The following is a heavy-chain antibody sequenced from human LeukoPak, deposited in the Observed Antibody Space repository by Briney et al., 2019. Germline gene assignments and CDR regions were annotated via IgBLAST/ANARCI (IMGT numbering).Heavy chain of an antibody. CDR1: GGSISGFV. D-gene: IGHD6-19*01. J-gene: IGHJ4*02. V-gene: IGHV4-59*08. CDR2: IYDTGTPT. Sequence: RSSETLSLSCTVSGGSISGFVWSWIRQPPGEGLDYIGFIYDTGTPTNYYPLLKSRVTLSVDTSKNQFSLNLKSVTAADTAVYYCARLTKGEQWLAYYFDYWGQGALVTVSS. CDR3: ARLTKGEQWLAYYFDY.